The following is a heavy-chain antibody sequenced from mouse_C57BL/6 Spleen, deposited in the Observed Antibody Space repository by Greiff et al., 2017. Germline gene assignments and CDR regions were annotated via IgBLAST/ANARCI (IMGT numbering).Heavy chain of an antibody. CDR1: GYTFTSYW. V-gene: IGHV1-50*01. CDR3: ARSYYGSSPDV. Sequence: QVQLQQPGAELVKPGASVKLSCKASGYTFTSYWMQWVKQRPGQGLEWIGEIDPSDSGTIYNQKFKGKATLTVDTSSSTAYMQLSSLTSEDTAVYYCARSYYGSSPDVWGTGTTVTVSS. D-gene: IGHD1-1*01. CDR2: IDPSDSGT. J-gene: IGHJ1*03.